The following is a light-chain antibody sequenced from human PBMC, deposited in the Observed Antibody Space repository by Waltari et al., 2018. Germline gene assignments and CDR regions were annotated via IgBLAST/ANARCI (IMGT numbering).Light chain of an antibody. V-gene: IGKV3-20*01. J-gene: IGKJ4*01. CDR2: GAS. Sequence: EIVLTQSPGTLSLSLGAGATLPCRASQGVRRNWLAWYHQRPGQAPRLLIYGASTRATGITDKFIGSGSGTDFILTIRRLEPEDFGVYYCHQYDTAPHTFGGGTKVEIK. CDR3: HQYDTAPHT. CDR1: QGVRRNW.